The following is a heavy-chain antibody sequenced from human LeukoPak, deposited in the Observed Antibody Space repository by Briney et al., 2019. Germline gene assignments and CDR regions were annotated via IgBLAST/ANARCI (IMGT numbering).Heavy chain of an antibody. V-gene: IGHV3-72*01. Sequence: GGSLRLSCAASRFTFSDHYMDWLRQAPEKGLEWVARITTKANSYTTEYAASVKGRFTISRDDSKNSLYLQMNSLKTEDTALYYCAREWGSLIHYDPHYYFDSWGQGTLVTVSS. CDR1: RFTFSDHY. D-gene: IGHD3-16*01. CDR2: ITTKANSYTT. CDR3: AREWGSLIHYDPHYYFDS. J-gene: IGHJ4*02.